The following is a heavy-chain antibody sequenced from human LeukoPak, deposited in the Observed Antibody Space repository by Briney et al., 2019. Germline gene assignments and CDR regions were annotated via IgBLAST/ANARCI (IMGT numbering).Heavy chain of an antibody. D-gene: IGHD2-2*01. V-gene: IGHV4-31*11. Sequence: PSETLSLTCAVYGGSFSGYYWSWIRQHPGKGLEWIGYIYYSGSTYYNPSLKSRVTISVDTSKNQFSLKLSSVTAADTAVYYCARDKREYQLPTVGHWFDPWGQGTLVTVSS. CDR3: ARDKREYQLPTVGHWFDP. CDR1: GGSFSGYY. CDR2: IYYSGST. J-gene: IGHJ5*02.